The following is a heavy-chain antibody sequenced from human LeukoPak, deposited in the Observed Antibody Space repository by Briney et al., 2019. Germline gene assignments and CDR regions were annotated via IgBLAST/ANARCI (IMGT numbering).Heavy chain of an antibody. V-gene: IGHV3-30*03. J-gene: IGHJ5*02. D-gene: IGHD6-13*01. CDR3: ARVHSSRWYVRWFDP. CDR1: GFTFDDYG. Sequence: GGSLRLSCAASGFTFDDYGMSWVRQAPGKGLEWVAVISYDGSNKYYADSVKGRVTISRDDSKNTLYLQMNSLRAEDTAVYYCARVHSSRWYVRWFDPWGQGTLVTVSS. CDR2: ISYDGSNK.